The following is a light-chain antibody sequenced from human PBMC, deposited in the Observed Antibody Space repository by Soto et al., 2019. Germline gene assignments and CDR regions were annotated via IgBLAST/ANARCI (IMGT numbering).Light chain of an antibody. V-gene: IGLV2-14*01. J-gene: IGLJ1*01. Sequence: QSVLTQPASVSGSPGQSITISCTGTTSDIGTYSYVSWYQQHAGKAPKLIIYEVSHRPSGVSNRFSGSKSGSTASLTISGLQAEDEAHYYCCSSTGISTILFATRTKVTVL. CDR3: CSSTGISTIL. CDR2: EVS. CDR1: TSDIGTYSY.